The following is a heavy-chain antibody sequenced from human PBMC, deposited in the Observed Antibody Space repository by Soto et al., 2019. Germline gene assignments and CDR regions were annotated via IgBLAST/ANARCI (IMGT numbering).Heavy chain of an antibody. V-gene: IGHV3-23*01. Sequence: GGSLRLSCAASVFTFSSYAMSWVRQAPGKGLEWVSAMSGSGGSTYYEDSVKGRFTISRDNSKNTLYLQMNSLRAEDTAVYYCAPIQLWSGYWGQGTLVTVSS. J-gene: IGHJ4*02. D-gene: IGHD5-18*01. CDR1: VFTFSSYA. CDR2: MSGSGGST. CDR3: APIQLWSGY.